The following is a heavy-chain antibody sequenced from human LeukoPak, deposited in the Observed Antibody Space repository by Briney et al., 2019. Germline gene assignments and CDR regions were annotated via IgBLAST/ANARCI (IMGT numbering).Heavy chain of an antibody. Sequence: PSETLSLTCAVSGYSISSGYYWGWIRQPPGKGLEWIGSIYHSGSTYYNPSLKGRVTISVDTSKNQFSLKLSSVTAADTAVYYCARRKRWLQFSFDPWGQGTLVTVSS. CDR2: IYHSGST. V-gene: IGHV4-38-2*01. CDR1: GYSISSGYY. J-gene: IGHJ5*02. D-gene: IGHD5-24*01. CDR3: ARRKRWLQFSFDP.